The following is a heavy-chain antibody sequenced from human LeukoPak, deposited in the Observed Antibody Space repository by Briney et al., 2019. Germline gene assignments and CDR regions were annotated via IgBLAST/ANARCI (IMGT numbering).Heavy chain of an antibody. J-gene: IGHJ4*02. D-gene: IGHD2-15*01. CDR3: ARLPGYCTGGSCYFDY. V-gene: IGHV5-51*01. Sequence: GESLKISCKGSGYSFTNYWIGWVRQMPGKGLEWMGIIYPGDSGTRYSPSFQGQVTFSADKSISTTYLQWSSLKASDTAMYYCARLPGYCTGGSCYFDYWGQGTLVTVSS. CDR2: IYPGDSGT. CDR1: GYSFTNYW.